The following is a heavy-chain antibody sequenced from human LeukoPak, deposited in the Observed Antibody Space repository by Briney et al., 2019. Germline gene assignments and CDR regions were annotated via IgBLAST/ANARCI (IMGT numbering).Heavy chain of an antibody. D-gene: IGHD3-22*01. CDR2: IYASGST. CDR1: GGSISSGSYY. Sequence: PSQTLSLTCTVSGGSISSGSYYCSWIRQPAGKGLEWIGRIYASGSTSFNPSLKSRVTISVDTSKNQFSLKLSSVTATDTAVYYCARALNLYYYDTSVEPAFDIWGQGTMVTVSS. CDR3: ARALNLYYYDTSVEPAFDI. V-gene: IGHV4-61*02. J-gene: IGHJ3*02.